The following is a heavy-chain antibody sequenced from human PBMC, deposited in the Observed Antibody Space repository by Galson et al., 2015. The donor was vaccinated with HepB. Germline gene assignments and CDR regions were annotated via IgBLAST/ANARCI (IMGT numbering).Heavy chain of an antibody. V-gene: IGHV3-7*03. CDR2: INQDGSDR. CDR3: TSEPTDSEEGY. Sequence: SLRLSCAAPRFTISRYWMSWVRQAPGKGPEWVANINQDGSDRNYVDSVKGRFTISRDNAGNSLYLQMSSLRAEDTAVYYCTSEPTDSEEGYWGQGTLVTVSS. J-gene: IGHJ4*02. CDR1: RFTISRYW.